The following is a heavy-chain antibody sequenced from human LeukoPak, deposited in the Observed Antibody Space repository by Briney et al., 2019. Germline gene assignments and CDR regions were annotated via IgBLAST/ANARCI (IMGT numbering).Heavy chain of an antibody. CDR1: GYTFTGYY. CDR3: ARVSRVLRFSRYDFDP. J-gene: IGHJ5*02. V-gene: IGHV1-2*02. CDR2: INPNSGGT. Sequence: ASVKVSCKASGYTFTGYYMHWVRQAPGQGLEWMGWINPNSGGTNYAQKFQGRVTMTRDTSISTAYMELSRLRSDDTAVYYCARVSRVLRFSRYDFDPWGQGTLVTVSS. D-gene: IGHD3-3*01.